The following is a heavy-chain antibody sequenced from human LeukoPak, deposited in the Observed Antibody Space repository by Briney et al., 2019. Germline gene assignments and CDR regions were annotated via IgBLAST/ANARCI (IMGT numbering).Heavy chain of an antibody. Sequence: GGSLRLSCAGSGFTVSAYAMSWVRQSPGKGLEWVSTISSSGGTTYYADSVKGRFTISGDSSKNTLWLQMNSLRAEDAALYYCARAPGIGWPYFFEYWGQGTLVTVSS. J-gene: IGHJ4*02. CDR2: ISSSGGTT. CDR1: GFTVSAYA. D-gene: IGHD6-19*01. CDR3: ARAPGIGWPYFFEY. V-gene: IGHV3-23*01.